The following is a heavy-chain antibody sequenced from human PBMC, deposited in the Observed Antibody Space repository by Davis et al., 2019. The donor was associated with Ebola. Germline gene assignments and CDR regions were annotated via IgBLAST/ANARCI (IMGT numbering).Heavy chain of an antibody. CDR1: GFPFSSYW. CDR2: ISSDGSTK. D-gene: IGHD1-1*01. J-gene: IGHJ4*02. CDR3: ASGLLEGQGGFDF. Sequence: SLITPCAAPGFPFSSYWMHWVRQAPGKGLDWVAVISSDGSTKSYADSVKARFTVSRDNSKDTLYLQMNSLRPEDTGVYFCASGLLEGQGGFDFWGQGNLVTVSS. V-gene: IGHV3-30*03.